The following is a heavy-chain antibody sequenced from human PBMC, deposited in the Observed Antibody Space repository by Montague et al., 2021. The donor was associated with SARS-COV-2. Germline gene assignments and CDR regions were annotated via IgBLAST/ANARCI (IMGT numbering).Heavy chain of an antibody. CDR2: MYYSGSN. Sequence: SETLSLTCTVSGGSISSSYYSWGWLRQPPGMGLEWIGNMYYSGSNYSNPSPKSRVTISIDTYKDQFSLKLSSVTDADTAVYYCAGDDIVLQVVTKGMDVWGLGTTVTVSS. V-gene: IGHV4-39*07. CDR1: GGSISSSYYS. CDR3: AGDDIVLQVVTKGMDV. D-gene: IGHD2-15*01. J-gene: IGHJ6*02.